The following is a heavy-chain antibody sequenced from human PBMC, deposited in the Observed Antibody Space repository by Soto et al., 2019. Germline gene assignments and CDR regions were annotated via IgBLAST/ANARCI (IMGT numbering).Heavy chain of an antibody. V-gene: IGHV4-38-2*01. CDR3: ARNFVTMVRGVIIKDYYGMDV. D-gene: IGHD3-10*01. CDR1: GYSISSGYG. Sequence: SETLCLTCAVSGYSISSGYGWVWIRQPPGKGLEWIGSIYHSGSTYYNPSLKSRVTISVDTSKNQFSLKLSSVTAADTAVYYCARNFVTMVRGVIIKDYYGMDVWGQGTTVTVSS. CDR2: IYHSGST. J-gene: IGHJ6*02.